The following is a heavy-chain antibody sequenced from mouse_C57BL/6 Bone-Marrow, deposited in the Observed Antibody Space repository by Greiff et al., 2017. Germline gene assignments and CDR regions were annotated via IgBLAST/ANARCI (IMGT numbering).Heavy chain of an antibody. D-gene: IGHD1-1*02. Sequence: VQLQQPGAELVKPGASLKMSCTASGFTFTSYWITWVKQRPGQGLEWIGDIYPGSGSTYYTAKVKSKATLTVDTSSSTAYMQLSSLTSEDSAVXYCARGSHDYWGQGTTLTVSS. CDR3: ARGSHDY. J-gene: IGHJ2*01. CDR1: GFTFTSYW. CDR2: IYPGSGST. V-gene: IGHV1-55*01.